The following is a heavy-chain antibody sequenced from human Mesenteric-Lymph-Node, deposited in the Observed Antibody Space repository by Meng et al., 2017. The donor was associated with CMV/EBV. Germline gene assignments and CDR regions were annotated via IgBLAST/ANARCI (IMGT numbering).Heavy chain of an antibody. CDR3: AKGALTPYSSGWEDLDY. D-gene: IGHD6-19*01. CDR2: INHSGST. J-gene: IGHJ4*02. V-gene: IGHV4-34*01. Sequence: SETLSLTCAVYGGSFSGYYWSWIRQPPGKGLEWIGEINHSGSTNYNPSLKSRVTISVDTSKNQFSLKLSSVTAADTAVYYCAKGALTPYSSGWEDLDYWGQGTLVTVSS. CDR1: GGSFSGYY.